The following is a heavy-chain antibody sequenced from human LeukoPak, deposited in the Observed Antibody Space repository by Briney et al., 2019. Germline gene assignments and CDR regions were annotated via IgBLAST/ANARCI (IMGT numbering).Heavy chain of an antibody. V-gene: IGHV3-30*19. CDR1: GFTFSSYD. J-gene: IGHJ4*02. CDR3: AKFDSTSYFAVDY. Sequence: GGSLRLSCAASGFTFSSYDMHWVRQAPGKGLEWVAVISYDGSNKYYADSVKGRFTISRDNSKNTLYMQMNSLRTEDTALYYCAKFDSTSYFAVDYWGQGTLVTVSS. CDR2: ISYDGSNK. D-gene: IGHD3-22*01.